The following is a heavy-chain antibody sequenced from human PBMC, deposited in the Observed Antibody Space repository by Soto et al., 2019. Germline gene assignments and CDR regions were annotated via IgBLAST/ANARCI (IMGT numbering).Heavy chain of an antibody. D-gene: IGHD1-26*01. Sequence: ASVKVSCKASGYTFTSYDINWVRQATGQGLEWMGWMNPNSGNTGYAQKFQGRVTMTRNTSISTAYMGLSSLRSEDTAVYYCARGATSRWVGAADYWGQGTLVTVSS. CDR3: ARGATSRWVGAADY. J-gene: IGHJ4*02. V-gene: IGHV1-8*02. CDR1: GYTFTSYD. CDR2: MNPNSGNT.